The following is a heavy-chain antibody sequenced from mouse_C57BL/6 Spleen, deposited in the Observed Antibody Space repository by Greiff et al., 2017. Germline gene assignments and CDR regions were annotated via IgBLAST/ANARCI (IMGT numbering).Heavy chain of an antibody. V-gene: IGHV1-82*01. Sequence: VKLMESGPELVKPGASVKISCKASGYAFSSSWMNWVKQRPGKGLEWIGRIYPGDGDTTYNGKFKGKATLTADKSSSTAYMQLSSLTSEDSAVYFCARWAETTEDYFDYWGQGTTLTVSS. D-gene: IGHD1-1*01. CDR2: IYPGDGDT. CDR1: GYAFSSSW. J-gene: IGHJ2*01. CDR3: ARWAETTEDYFDY.